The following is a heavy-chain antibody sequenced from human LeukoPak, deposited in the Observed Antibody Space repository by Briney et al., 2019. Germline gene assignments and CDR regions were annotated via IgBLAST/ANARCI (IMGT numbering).Heavy chain of an antibody. CDR3: ARGGKQLAGYTFDY. D-gene: IGHD6-6*01. CDR1: GGSISSYY. Sequence: SETLSLTCTVSGGSISSYYWSWIRQPPGKGLEWIGYIYYSGSTNYNPSLKSRVTISVDTSKNQFSLKLSSVTAADTAVYYCARGGKQLAGYTFDYWGQGTLVTVSS. CDR2: IYYSGST. V-gene: IGHV4-59*01. J-gene: IGHJ4*02.